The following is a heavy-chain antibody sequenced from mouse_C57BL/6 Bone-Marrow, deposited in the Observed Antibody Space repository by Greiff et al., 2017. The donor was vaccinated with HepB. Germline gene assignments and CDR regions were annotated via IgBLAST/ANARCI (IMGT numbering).Heavy chain of an antibody. Sequence: QVQLKQPGAELVRPGSSVKLSCKASGYTFTSYWMHWVKQRPIQGLEWIGNIDPSDSETHYNQKFKDKATLTVDKSSSTAYMQRSSLTSEDSAVYYCARALDGYPWFAYWGQGTLVTVSA. CDR3: ARALDGYPWFAY. V-gene: IGHV1-52*01. D-gene: IGHD2-3*01. CDR1: GYTFTSYW. J-gene: IGHJ3*01. CDR2: IDPSDSET.